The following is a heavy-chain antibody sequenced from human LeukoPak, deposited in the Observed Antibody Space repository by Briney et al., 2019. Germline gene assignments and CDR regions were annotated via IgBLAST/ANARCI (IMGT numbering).Heavy chain of an antibody. Sequence: GGSLRLSCAASGFTFSTYVIHWVRQAPGKGLEWVALIWHDGSNKYYGDSVKDRFTISRDNAKNSLYLQMNSLRAEDTAVYYCAREGSSGYSGYFDLWGRGTLVTVSS. CDR1: GFTFSTYV. D-gene: IGHD3-22*01. V-gene: IGHV3-33*01. CDR2: IWHDGSNK. CDR3: AREGSSGYSGYFDL. J-gene: IGHJ2*01.